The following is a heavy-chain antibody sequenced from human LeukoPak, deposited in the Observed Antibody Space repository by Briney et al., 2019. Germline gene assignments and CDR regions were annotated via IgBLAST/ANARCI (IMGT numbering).Heavy chain of an antibody. D-gene: IGHD6-13*01. V-gene: IGHV4-59*08. CDR3: ARQASWLPYFDL. CDR1: DGSISGYY. Sequence: SKTLPLTCTVSDGSISGYYWSWIRQPPGKGLEWIGYIFYSGSTNYNPSLKSRVTISVDTSENQFSLNLRSVTAADTAVYFCARQASWLPYFDLWGRGTLVTVSS. J-gene: IGHJ2*01. CDR2: IFYSGST.